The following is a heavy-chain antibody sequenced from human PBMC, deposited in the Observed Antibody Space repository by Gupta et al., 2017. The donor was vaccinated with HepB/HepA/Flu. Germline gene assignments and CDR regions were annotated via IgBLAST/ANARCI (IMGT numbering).Heavy chain of an antibody. V-gene: IGHV4-4*02. J-gene: IGHJ3*02. CDR2: IYHSGST. Sequence: QVQLQESGPGLVKPSGTLSLTCAVSGGSISSSNWWSWVRQPPGKGLEWIGEIYHSGSTNYNPSLKSRVTISVDKSKNQFSLKLSSVTAADTAVYYCARTPLRHDYGDYESDAFDIWGQGTMVTGAS. D-gene: IGHD4-17*01. CDR1: GGSISSSNW. CDR3: ARTPLRHDYGDYESDAFDI.